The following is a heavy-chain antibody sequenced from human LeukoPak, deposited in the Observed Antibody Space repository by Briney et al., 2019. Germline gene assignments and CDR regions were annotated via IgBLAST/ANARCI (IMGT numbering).Heavy chain of an antibody. Sequence: GGSLRLSCAASGFTFSSYAMHWVRQAPGKGLEWVAVISYDGSNKYYADSVKGRFTISRDNSKNTLYLQMNSLRAEDTAVYYCARPIAVAGISVYWGQGTLVTVSS. CDR1: GFTFSSYA. D-gene: IGHD6-19*01. V-gene: IGHV3-30-3*01. CDR3: ARPIAVAGISVY. J-gene: IGHJ4*02. CDR2: ISYDGSNK.